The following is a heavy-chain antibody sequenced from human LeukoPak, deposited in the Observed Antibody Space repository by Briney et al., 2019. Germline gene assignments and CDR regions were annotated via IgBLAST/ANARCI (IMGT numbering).Heavy chain of an antibody. D-gene: IGHD1-26*01. CDR3: AGSGSYYFIDY. CDR1: GGSISSGSYY. CDR2: IYTSGST. V-gene: IGHV4-61*02. J-gene: IGHJ4*02. Sequence: PSETLSLTCTVSGGSISSGSYYWSWIRQPAGKGLEWIGRIYTSGSTNYNPSLKSRVTVSVDTSKNQFSLKLSSVTAADTAVYYCAGSGSYYFIDYWGQGTLVPVSS.